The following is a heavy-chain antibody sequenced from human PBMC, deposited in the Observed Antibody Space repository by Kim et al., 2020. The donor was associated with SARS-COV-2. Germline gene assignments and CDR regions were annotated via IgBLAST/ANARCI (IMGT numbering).Heavy chain of an antibody. CDR3: VRASGWLPRY. CDR2: ISRDGGEI. Sequence: GGSLRLSCAASGFTFDDYAIQWVRQVPGKGLEWVSLISRDGGEIKYADSVKGRFTISRDNSKKSVYLQMNSLRSEDTALYYCVRASGWLPRYWGQGPLVTVSS. V-gene: IGHV3-43*02. CDR1: GFTFDDYA. D-gene: IGHD6-19*01. J-gene: IGHJ4*02.